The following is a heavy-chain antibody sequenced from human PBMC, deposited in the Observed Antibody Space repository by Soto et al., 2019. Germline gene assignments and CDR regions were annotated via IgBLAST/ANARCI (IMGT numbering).Heavy chain of an antibody. CDR2: IYYSGST. D-gene: IGHD2-15*01. J-gene: IGHJ6*02. CDR3: ASRAYCSGGSCYYYYGMDV. CDR1: GCSIISSSYY. V-gene: IGHV4-39*01. Sequence: XETLSLTCPVSGCSIISSSYYWGWIRQPPGKGLEWIGSIYYSGSTYYNPSLKSRVTISVDTSKNQFSLKLSSVTAADTAVYYCASRAYCSGGSCYYYYGMDVWGQGTTVTVSS.